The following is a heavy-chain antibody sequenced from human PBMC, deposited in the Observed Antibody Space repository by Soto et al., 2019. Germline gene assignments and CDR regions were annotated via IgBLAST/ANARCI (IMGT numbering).Heavy chain of an antibody. Sequence: SETLSLTCTVSGASISVYSWSWIRQPPGKGLEWIGYIYYSGSTNYNPSLKSRVAISVDTSKNQFSLKLSSVTAADTAVYYCVRSTDSSGWRFDYWGQGTQVTVSS. CDR3: VRSTDSSGWRFDY. J-gene: IGHJ4*02. CDR1: GASISVYS. CDR2: IYYSGST. V-gene: IGHV4-59*01. D-gene: IGHD6-19*01.